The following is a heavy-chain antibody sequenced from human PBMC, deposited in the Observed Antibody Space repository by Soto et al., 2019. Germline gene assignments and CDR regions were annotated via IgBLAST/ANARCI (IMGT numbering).Heavy chain of an antibody. J-gene: IGHJ3*02. CDR3: ARMVLSSYAFDI. V-gene: IGHV1-69*02. Sequence: SVKVSCKASGGTFSSYTISWVRQAPGQGLEWMGRIIPILGIANYAQKFQGRVTITADKSTSTAYMELSSLRSEDTAVYYCARMVLSSYAFDIWGQGTMVTVSS. CDR2: IIPILGIA. CDR1: GGTFSSYT. D-gene: IGHD3-10*01.